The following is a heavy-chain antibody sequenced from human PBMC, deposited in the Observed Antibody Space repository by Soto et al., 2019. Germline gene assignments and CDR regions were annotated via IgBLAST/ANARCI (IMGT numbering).Heavy chain of an antibody. Sequence: GGSLRLSCAASGFTFSSYSMNWVRRAPGKGLEWVSSISSSSSYIYYADSGKGRFTISRDNAKNSLYLQMNSLRAEDTAVYYCARAFRGQWLVYVMFPPAVDIWGKGTMVTVSS. CDR3: ARAFRGQWLVYVMFPPAVDI. CDR2: ISSSSSYI. CDR1: GFTFSSYS. V-gene: IGHV3-21*01. J-gene: IGHJ3*02. D-gene: IGHD3-22*01.